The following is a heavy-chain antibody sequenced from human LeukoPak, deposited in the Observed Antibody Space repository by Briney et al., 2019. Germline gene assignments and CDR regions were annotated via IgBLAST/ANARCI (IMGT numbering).Heavy chain of an antibody. J-gene: IGHJ4*02. V-gene: IGHV4-59*01. D-gene: IGHD3-22*01. CDR3: ARNGDYYEKSGYYYLFDF. Sequence: SETLSLTCTVSGGSINNYYWSWIRQPPGKGLEYIGYIYYSGSANYNPSLKSRVTISVDPSKNQFSLKLSSVTAADTAVYYFARNGDYYEKSGYYYLFDFWGQGTLVTVSS. CDR2: IYYSGSA. CDR1: GGSINNYY.